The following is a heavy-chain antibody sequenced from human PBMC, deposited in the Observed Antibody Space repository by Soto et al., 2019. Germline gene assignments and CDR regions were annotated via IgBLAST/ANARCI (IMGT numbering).Heavy chain of an antibody. CDR1: GFAFYSFA. V-gene: IGHV3-23*01. J-gene: IGHJ4*02. CDR2: ISIGCGA. Sequence: PGGSLRLSCAASGFAFYSFAFYWFRQAPGKGLECVAGISIGCGAYYIDSVKGRFTIYRDNSKSTLYLQMSSLRPEDTAMYHCAKRADPSSLNWANFDSWGERMLVTV. D-gene: IGHD2-2*01. CDR3: AKRADPSSLNWANFDS.